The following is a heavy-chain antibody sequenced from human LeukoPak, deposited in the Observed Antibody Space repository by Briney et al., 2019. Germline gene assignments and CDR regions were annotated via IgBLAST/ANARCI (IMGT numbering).Heavy chain of an antibody. CDR2: ISGSGGST. CDR1: GFTFSSYA. J-gene: IGHJ4*02. CDR3: AKEGTYCSSTSCYAYVEY. V-gene: IGHV3-23*01. Sequence: GGSLRLSCAASGFTFSSYAMSWVRQAPGKGLERVSAISGSGGSTYYADSVKGRFTISRDNSKNTLFLQMNSLRAEDTAVYYCAKEGTYCSSTSCYAYVEYWGQGTLVTVSS. D-gene: IGHD2-2*01.